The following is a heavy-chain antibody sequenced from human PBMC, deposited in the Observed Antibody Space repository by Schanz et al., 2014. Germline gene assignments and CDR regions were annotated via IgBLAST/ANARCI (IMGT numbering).Heavy chain of an antibody. CDR2: ISSGGNP. Sequence: EVQLVESGGGLVQPGGSLRLSCLASGFAFSSYGMSWVRQAPGKGLEWVSSISSGGNPYYANSVKGRFGISRDNSENTLYLQMSSLRVEDTAVYYCAKDPRGDKNDRAYYFDYWGQGTLVSVSS. CDR1: GFAFSSYG. J-gene: IGHJ4*02. V-gene: IGHV3-23*04. CDR3: AKDPRGDKNDRAYYFDY. D-gene: IGHD3-10*01.